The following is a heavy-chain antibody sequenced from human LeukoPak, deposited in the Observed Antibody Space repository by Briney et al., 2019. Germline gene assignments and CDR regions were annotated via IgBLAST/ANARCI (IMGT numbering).Heavy chain of an antibody. D-gene: IGHD6-19*01. CDR2: ISAYNGNT. J-gene: IGHJ4*02. V-gene: IGHV1-18*01. Sequence: ASVKVSCKASGYTFTRYSMHWVRQAPGQGLEWMGWISAYNGNTNYAQKLQGRVTMTTDTSTSTAYMELRSLRSDDTAVYYCAREGWSSGWYKGKYYFDYWGQGTLVTVSS. CDR3: AREGWSSGWYKGKYYFDY. CDR1: GYTFTRYS.